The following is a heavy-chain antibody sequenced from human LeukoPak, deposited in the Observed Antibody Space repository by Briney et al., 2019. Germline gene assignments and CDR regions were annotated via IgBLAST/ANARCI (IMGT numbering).Heavy chain of an antibody. J-gene: IGHJ2*01. Sequence: GGSLRLSWAASGFTFSDYYMSWIRQAPGKGLEWVSYISSSGSTIYYADSVKGRFTISRDNAKNSLYLQMNSLRAEDTAVYYCARDKGLAAAGHWYFDLWGRGTLVTVSS. V-gene: IGHV3-11*01. CDR1: GFTFSDYY. D-gene: IGHD6-13*01. CDR3: ARDKGLAAAGHWYFDL. CDR2: ISSSGSTI.